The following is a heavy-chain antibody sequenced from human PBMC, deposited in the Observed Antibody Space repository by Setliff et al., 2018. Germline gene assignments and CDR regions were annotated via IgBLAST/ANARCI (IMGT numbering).Heavy chain of an antibody. CDR3: ARTGTYRYFDY. V-gene: IGHV4-4*07. D-gene: IGHD1-1*01. CDR2: LYTSGDT. J-gene: IGHJ4*02. CDR1: GGSISSHY. Sequence: SETLSLTCTVSGGSISSHYWTWIRQPAGKGLEWIGRLYTSGDTNYNPSLKSRVSMSLDTSKNQFSLKLRSVTAADTAVYYCARTGTYRYFDYWGQGARVTVSS.